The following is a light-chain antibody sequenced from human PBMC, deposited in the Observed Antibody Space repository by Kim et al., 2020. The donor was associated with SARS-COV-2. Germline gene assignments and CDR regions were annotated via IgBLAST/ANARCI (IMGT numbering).Light chain of an antibody. J-gene: IGLJ2*01. Sequence: VSVSPGQTASITCSGDELGDKYACWYQQKPGQPPVLVIYQDSRRPSGIHERFSGSNSGNTATLTISGTQAMDEADYYCQAWDSSVIFGGGTQLTVL. CDR2: QDS. CDR1: ELGDKY. CDR3: QAWDSSVI. V-gene: IGLV3-1*01.